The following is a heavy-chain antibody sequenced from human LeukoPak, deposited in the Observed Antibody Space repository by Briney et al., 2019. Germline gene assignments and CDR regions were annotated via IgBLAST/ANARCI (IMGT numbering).Heavy chain of an antibody. CDR1: GGSIRGYF. CDR3: AMAYSSSWYYFDY. Sequence: SETLSLTCTVSGGSIRGYFWTWIRQPPGKGLEWIGYIYYSGSTNYNPSLESRATIAVDTSKNQFSLRLNSVTAADTAVYYCAMAYSSSWYYFDYWGQGTLVTVSS. V-gene: IGHV4-59*01. D-gene: IGHD6-13*01. CDR2: IYYSGST. J-gene: IGHJ4*02.